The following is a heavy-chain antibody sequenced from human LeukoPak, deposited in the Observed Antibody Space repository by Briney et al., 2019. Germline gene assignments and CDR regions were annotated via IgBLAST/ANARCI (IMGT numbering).Heavy chain of an antibody. CDR3: KGYYDSSGYKAY. Sequence: GGFLRLSCVASGFTFRSYEMNWVRQAPGKGLEWVSYISSSGSTIYYADSVKGRFTISRDNAKNSLYLQMNSLRAEDTAVYYCKGYYDSSGYKAYWGQGTLVTVSS. J-gene: IGHJ4*02. V-gene: IGHV3-48*03. CDR2: ISSSGSTI. D-gene: IGHD3-22*01. CDR1: GFTFRSYE.